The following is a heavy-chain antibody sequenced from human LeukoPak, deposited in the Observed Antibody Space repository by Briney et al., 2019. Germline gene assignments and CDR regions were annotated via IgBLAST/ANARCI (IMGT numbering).Heavy chain of an antibody. Sequence: SETLSLTCAVYGGSFGGYYWSWIRQPPGKGLEWIGEINHSGSTNYNPSLKSRVTISVDTSKNQFSLKLSSVTAADTAVYYCASFFKGAARRHNWFDPWGQGTLVTVSS. J-gene: IGHJ5*02. CDR1: GGSFGGYY. CDR2: INHSGST. CDR3: ASFFKGAARRHNWFDP. V-gene: IGHV4-34*01. D-gene: IGHD3-16*01.